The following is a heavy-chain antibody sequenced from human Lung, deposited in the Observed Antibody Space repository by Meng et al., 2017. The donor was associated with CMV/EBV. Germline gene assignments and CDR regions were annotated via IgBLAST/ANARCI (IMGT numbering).Heavy chain of an antibody. Sequence: QAQVQESGPGLVKPSGTLSLTGGVSGVSISSNIRWTWVRQPPGKGLEWIGDIDDSGSTNYNPSLNSRISISLDKSKNHFSLKVNSVTAADTAVYYCARGKQDAWELLAYWGQGALVTVSS. CDR3: ARGKQDAWELLAY. D-gene: IGHD1-26*01. J-gene: IGHJ4*02. V-gene: IGHV4-4*02. CDR1: GVSISSNIR. CDR2: IDDSGST.